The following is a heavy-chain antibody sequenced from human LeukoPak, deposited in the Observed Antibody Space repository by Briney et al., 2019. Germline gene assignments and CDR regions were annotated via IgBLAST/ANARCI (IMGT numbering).Heavy chain of an antibody. Sequence: GGSLRLSCAASGFTFSNAWMSWVRRAPGKGLEWVGRIKSKTDGGTTDYAAPVKGRFTISRDDSKNTLYLQMNSLKTEDTAVYYCTTRPLYSSGWYDYWGQGTLVTVSS. J-gene: IGHJ4*02. CDR3: TTRPLYSSGWYDY. CDR2: IKSKTDGGTT. V-gene: IGHV3-15*01. D-gene: IGHD6-19*01. CDR1: GFTFSNAW.